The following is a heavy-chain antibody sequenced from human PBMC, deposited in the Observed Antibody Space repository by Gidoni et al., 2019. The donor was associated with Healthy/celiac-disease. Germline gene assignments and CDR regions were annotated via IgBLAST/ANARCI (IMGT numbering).Heavy chain of an antibody. CDR2: ISYDGSNK. V-gene: IGHV3-30*03. J-gene: IGHJ6*03. CDR1: GFTFSSYG. CDR3: FIAALSRRYYYMDV. Sequence: QVQLVESGGGVVQPGRSLRLSCAASGFTFSSYGMHWVRQAPGKGLEWVAVISYDGSNKYYADSVKGRFTISRDNSKNTLYLQMNSLRAEDTAVYYCFIAALSRRYYYMDVWGKGTTVTVSS. D-gene: IGHD6-6*01.